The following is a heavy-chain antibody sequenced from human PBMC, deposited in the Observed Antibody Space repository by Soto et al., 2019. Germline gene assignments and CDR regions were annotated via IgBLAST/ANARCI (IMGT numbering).Heavy chain of an antibody. V-gene: IGHV3-23*01. Sequence: EVQMLEPGGGLVQPGGSLRLSCAASGLTFSNYAMSWVRQAPGKGLEWVSGISVSGGSTFYADSVKGRFTISRDNSKNTLYLQRNSRRAEDTAVYYCAKGRQWARLGMFDYWGQGTLVTVSS. D-gene: IGHD1-26*01. CDR2: ISVSGGST. J-gene: IGHJ4*02. CDR1: GLTFSNYA. CDR3: AKGRQWARLGMFDY.